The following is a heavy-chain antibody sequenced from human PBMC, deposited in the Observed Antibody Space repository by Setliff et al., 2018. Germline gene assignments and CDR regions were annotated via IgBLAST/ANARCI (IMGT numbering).Heavy chain of an antibody. Sequence: GASVKVSCKASGYTLTSSGISWVRQAPGQGLEWMGWISVYNGYIVYAQKLQGRVTMTTDTSTSTAYMELRSLRSDDTAVYYCARSSAPQVVLAADFDFWGQGTPVTVSS. CDR1: GYTLTSSG. V-gene: IGHV1-18*01. CDR2: ISVYNGYI. J-gene: IGHJ4*02. D-gene: IGHD6-19*01. CDR3: ARSSAPQVVLAADFDF.